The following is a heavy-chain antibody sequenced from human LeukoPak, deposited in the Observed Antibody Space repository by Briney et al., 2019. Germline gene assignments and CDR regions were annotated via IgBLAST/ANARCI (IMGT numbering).Heavy chain of an antibody. V-gene: IGHV1-2*02. CDR1: GYTFTGYY. CDR2: INPNSGGT. Sequence: ASVKVSCKASGYTFTGYYMHWVRQAPGQGLEWMGWINPNSGGTNYAQKFQGRVTMTRDTSISTAYMELSSLRSEDTAVYYCARRGIGYYYDSSGYYAFDYWGQGTLVTVSS. J-gene: IGHJ4*02. CDR3: ARRGIGYYYDSSGYYAFDY. D-gene: IGHD3-22*01.